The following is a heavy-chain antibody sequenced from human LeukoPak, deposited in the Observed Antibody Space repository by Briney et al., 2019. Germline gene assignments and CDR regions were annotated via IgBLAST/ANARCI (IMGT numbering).Heavy chain of an antibody. D-gene: IGHD3-10*01. J-gene: IGHJ5*02. CDR3: ARGLPLLLWFGELTHNWFDP. CDR1: GGSFSGYY. CDR2: INHSGST. Sequence: SETLSLTCAVYGGSFSGYYWNWIRQPPGKGLEWIGEINHSGSTNYNPSLKSRVTMSVDTSKNQFSLKLSSVTAADTAVYYCARGLPLLLWFGELTHNWFDPWGQGTLVTVSS. V-gene: IGHV4-34*01.